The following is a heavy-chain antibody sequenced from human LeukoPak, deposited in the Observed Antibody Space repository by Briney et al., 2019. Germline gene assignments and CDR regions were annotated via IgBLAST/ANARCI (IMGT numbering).Heavy chain of an antibody. D-gene: IGHD1-26*01. Sequence: VASVKVSCKASGGTFSSYAISWVRQAPGQGREWMGRIIPIFGIANYAQKFQGRVTITADKSTSTAYMELSSLRSADTAVYYCARAPSSGSYFDYWGQGTLVTVSS. CDR1: GGTFSSYA. CDR3: ARAPSSGSYFDY. CDR2: IIPIFGIA. J-gene: IGHJ4*02. V-gene: IGHV1-69*04.